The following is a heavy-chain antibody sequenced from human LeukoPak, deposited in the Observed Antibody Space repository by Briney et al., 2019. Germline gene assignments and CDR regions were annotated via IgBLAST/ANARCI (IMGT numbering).Heavy chain of an antibody. Sequence: SETLSLTCAVYGGSFSGYYWSWIRQPPGKGLEWIGEINHSGSTNYNPPLKSRVTISVDTSKNQFSLKLSSVTAADTAVYYCARGFHYYDSSGYNPDWFDPWGQGTLVTVSS. J-gene: IGHJ5*02. D-gene: IGHD3-22*01. CDR3: ARGFHYYDSSGYNPDWFDP. CDR1: GGSFSGYY. CDR2: INHSGST. V-gene: IGHV4-34*01.